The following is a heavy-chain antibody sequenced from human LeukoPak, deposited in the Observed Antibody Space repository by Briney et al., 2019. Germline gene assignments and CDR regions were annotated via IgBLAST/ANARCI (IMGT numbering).Heavy chain of an antibody. CDR1: GGSIRSSSYY. CDR2: IYYSGTT. CDR3: ATQVGAARTYFDY. V-gene: IGHV4-39*01. Sequence: PSETLSLTCAVFGGSIRSSSYYWGWIRQPPGKGLEWIGSIYYSGTTYYNPSLKSRVTISVDTSKNQFSLNLNSVTAADTAVYYCATQVGAARTYFDYWGQGTLVTVSS. J-gene: IGHJ4*02. D-gene: IGHD6-6*01.